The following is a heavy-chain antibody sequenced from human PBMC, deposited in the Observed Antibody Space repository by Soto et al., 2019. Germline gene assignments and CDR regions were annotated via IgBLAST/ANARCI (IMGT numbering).Heavy chain of an antibody. CDR1: EFTFSSYS. V-gene: IGHV3-48*02. CDR2: ISSRSSTI. D-gene: IGHD3-22*01. CDR3: ARGSLLQTMIVVVTPFDY. Sequence: EVQLVESGGGLVQPGGSLRLSCAASEFTFSSYSMNWVRQAPGKGLEWVSYISSRSSTIYYADSVKGRFTISRDNAKNSLYLQMNSLRDEDTAVYYCARGSLLQTMIVVVTPFDYWGQGTLVTVSS. J-gene: IGHJ4*02.